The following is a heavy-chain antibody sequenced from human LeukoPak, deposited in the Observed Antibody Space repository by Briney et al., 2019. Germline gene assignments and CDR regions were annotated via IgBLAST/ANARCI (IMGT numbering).Heavy chain of an antibody. J-gene: IGHJ6*03. CDR1: GFTFDDYA. V-gene: IGHV3-43D*04. CDR3: VKATTTSDYYYMDV. Sequence: GGSLRLSCAASGFTFDDYAVHWVRQAPGKGLEWVSLVTWDGGSTYYADTVKGRFTISRDNTKNSLYLQMNSLRPEDTGLYYFVKATTTSDYYYMDVWGTGTTVIVSS. CDR2: VTWDGGST. D-gene: IGHD1-26*01.